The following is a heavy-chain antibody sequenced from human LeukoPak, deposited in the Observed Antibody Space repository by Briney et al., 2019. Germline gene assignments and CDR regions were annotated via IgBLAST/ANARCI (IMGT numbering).Heavy chain of an antibody. V-gene: IGHV1-2*02. D-gene: IGHD6-6*01. Sequence: ASVKVSCKASGYTFTDYYMNWVRQAPGQGLEWMGWINPNTGGTDYAQTFQGRVSMTRDTSISTAYMELSRLTPDDTAVYYCARDASGFDPWGQGTLVTVSS. CDR1: GYTFTDYY. CDR3: ARDASGFDP. J-gene: IGHJ5*02. CDR2: INPNTGGT.